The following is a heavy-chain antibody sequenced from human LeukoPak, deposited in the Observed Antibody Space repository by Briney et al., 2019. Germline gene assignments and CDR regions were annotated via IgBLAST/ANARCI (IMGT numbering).Heavy chain of an antibody. CDR2: ISSSSSYI. Sequence: GGSLRLSCAASGFTFSSYSMNWVRQAPGKGLEWVSSISSSSSYIYYADSVKGRFTISKDNAKNSLYLQMNSLRAEDTAVYYCARGPLRGGAFDYWGQGTLVTVSS. CDR3: ARGPLRGGAFDY. V-gene: IGHV3-21*01. D-gene: IGHD3-16*01. J-gene: IGHJ4*02. CDR1: GFTFSSYS.